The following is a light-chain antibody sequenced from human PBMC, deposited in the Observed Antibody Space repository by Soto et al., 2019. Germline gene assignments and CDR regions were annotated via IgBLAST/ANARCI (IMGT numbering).Light chain of an antibody. J-gene: IGKJ3*01. CDR2: SAS. CDR3: QQYNKWPLT. CDR1: QSVNNN. Sequence: EIVMTQSPVTLSVSPGERATLSCTASQSVNNNVAWYQQKPGHTPRLLIYSASIGATGTPARFSGSGSGSDFTLTISSLQSEDFAFYYCQQYNKWPLTFGLWTKVDIK. V-gene: IGKV3-15*01.